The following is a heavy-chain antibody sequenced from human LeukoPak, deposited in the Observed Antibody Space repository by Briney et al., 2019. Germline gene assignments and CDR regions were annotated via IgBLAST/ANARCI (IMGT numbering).Heavy chain of an antibody. CDR3: ARDARPPQGYCSSTSCLNWFDP. CDR2: IYYSGST. D-gene: IGHD2-2*01. Sequence: KTSETLSLTCTVSGGSISSYYCSWIRQPPGKRREWIGYIYYSGSTDYNPSLKSRVTISVDTSKNQFSLKLSSVTAADTAVYYCARDARPPQGYCSSTSCLNWFDPWGQGTLVTVSS. J-gene: IGHJ5*02. CDR1: GGSISSYY. V-gene: IGHV4-59*01.